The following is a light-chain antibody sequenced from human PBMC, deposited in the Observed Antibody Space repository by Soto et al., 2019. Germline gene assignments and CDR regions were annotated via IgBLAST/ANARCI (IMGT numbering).Light chain of an antibody. CDR3: CSYARSSTLV. CDR1: SSDFGIYNL. V-gene: IGLV2-23*01. J-gene: IGLJ2*01. Sequence: QSALTQPASVSGSPGQSITISCTGTSSDFGIYNLVSWYQQHPGKAPKLMIYEGSERPSGVSNRFSGSKSGNTASLTISGLQAEDEADYYCCSYARSSTLVFGVGTKLTVL. CDR2: EGS.